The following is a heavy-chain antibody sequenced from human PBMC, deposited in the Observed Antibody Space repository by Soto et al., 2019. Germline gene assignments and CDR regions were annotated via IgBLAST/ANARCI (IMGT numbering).Heavy chain of an antibody. Sequence: VQLQQWGAGLLKPSETLSLTCAVYGGSFSGYHWSWFRQPPGKGREWIGEINPSGSINYNPALKSRVTISVDTAKNQFSLNLSSVAAPDTAVYYCATFVGATTVTRGSPRDYWGQGTLVTVSS. CDR1: GGSFSGYH. V-gene: IGHV4-34*01. J-gene: IGHJ4*02. CDR3: ATFVGATTVTRGSPRDY. CDR2: INPSGSI. D-gene: IGHD4-4*01.